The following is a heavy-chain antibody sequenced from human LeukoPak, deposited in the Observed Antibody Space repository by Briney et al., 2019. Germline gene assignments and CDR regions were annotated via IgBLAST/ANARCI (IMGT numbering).Heavy chain of an antibody. CDR2: IYPGEYDI. D-gene: IGHD2-15*01. V-gene: IGHV5-51*01. CDR3: ARPCSGGSCYSSYDAFDI. J-gene: IGHJ3*02. Sequence: GESLKISCKGSGYSFSNYWIGWVRQMPGKGLEWMGIIYPGEYDIRYSPSFQGQVTISADKSISTAYLQWSSLKASDTAMYYCARPCSGGSCYSSYDAFDIWGQGTMVTVSS. CDR1: GYSFSNYW.